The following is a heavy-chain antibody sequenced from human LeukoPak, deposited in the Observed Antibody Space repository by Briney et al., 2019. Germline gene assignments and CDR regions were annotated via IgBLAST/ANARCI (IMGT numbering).Heavy chain of an antibody. Sequence: KASETLSLTCTVSGGSISSYYWSWIRQPPGKGLEWIGYIYYSGSTNYNPSLKSRVTISVDTSKNQFSLKLSSVTAADTAVYYCARGVDSSGYPDYWGQGTLVTVSS. V-gene: IGHV4-59*01. CDR2: IYYSGST. D-gene: IGHD3-22*01. CDR1: GGSISSYY. J-gene: IGHJ4*02. CDR3: ARGVDSSGYPDY.